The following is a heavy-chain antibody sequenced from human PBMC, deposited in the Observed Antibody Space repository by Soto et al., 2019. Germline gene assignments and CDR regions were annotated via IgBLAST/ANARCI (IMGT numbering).Heavy chain of an antibody. J-gene: IGHJ6*02. CDR1: GCSISGYY. D-gene: IGHD3-10*01. Sequence: SETLSLTCTVSGCSISGYYWSWIRQPPGKGLEWIAYIYYIGSTNYNPSLKSRVTISVDTSKNQFSLKLSSVTAADTAVYYCARLDSGFGATMDVWGQGTTVT. CDR2: IYYIGST. CDR3: ARLDSGFGATMDV. V-gene: IGHV4-59*08.